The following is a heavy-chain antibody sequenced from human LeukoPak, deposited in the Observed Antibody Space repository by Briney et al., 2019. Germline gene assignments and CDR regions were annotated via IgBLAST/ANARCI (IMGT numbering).Heavy chain of an antibody. V-gene: IGHV1-8*03. CDR3: ARAPASVGHFYYYYYMDV. Sequence: GASVKVSCKASGYTFINYDINWVRQATGQGLEWMGWMNPNSGNTGYAQRFQGRVTITRNTSISTAYMELSSLRSEDTAVYYCARAPASVGHFYYYYYMDVWGRGTTVTVSS. J-gene: IGHJ6*03. D-gene: IGHD1-26*01. CDR1: GYTFINYD. CDR2: MNPNSGNT.